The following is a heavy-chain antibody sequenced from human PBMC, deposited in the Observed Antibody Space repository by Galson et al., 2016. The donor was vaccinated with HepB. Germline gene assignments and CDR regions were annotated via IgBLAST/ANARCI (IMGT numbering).Heavy chain of an antibody. Sequence: LTCGVSGGSLSGYYWSWIRQTPGKGLEWIGEINHSGRTNYNPSLKSRVTISGDTYKNQFSLKLSSVTAADTAVYYCARGHYDSAWGSYRRSEWDYWGQGTLVTVSS. D-gene: IGHD3-16*02. CDR2: INHSGRT. CDR3: ARGHYDSAWGSYRRSEWDY. V-gene: IGHV4-34*01. CDR1: GGSLSGYY. J-gene: IGHJ4*02.